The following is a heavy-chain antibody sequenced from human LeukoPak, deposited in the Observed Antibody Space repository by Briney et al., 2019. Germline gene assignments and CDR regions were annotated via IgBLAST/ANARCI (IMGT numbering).Heavy chain of an antibody. CDR3: ARLGYCGGGSCYFHY. CDR1: DDSISRDF. V-gene: IGHV4-4*07. CDR2: IYIRGST. D-gene: IGHD2-15*01. Sequence: SETLSLTCTASDDSISRDFWTWIRQPAGKGLEWIGRIYIRGSTNHNPSLKSRVTMSIDTTKNQFSLKLSSVTAADTAVYYCARLGYCGGGSCYFHYWGQGTLVTVSS. J-gene: IGHJ4*02.